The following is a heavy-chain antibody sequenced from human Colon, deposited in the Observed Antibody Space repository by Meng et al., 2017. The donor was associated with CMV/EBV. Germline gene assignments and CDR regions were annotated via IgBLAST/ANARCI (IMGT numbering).Heavy chain of an antibody. Sequence: CEASGYTFTAYYIHGVRQAPGQGLEWVGRLNPDNGGTIYARKFQGRVTMTRDTSIRTAYMELSRLSSDDTAVYYCSRGRGASSWFDPWGHGTLVTVSS. CDR3: SRGRGASSWFDP. V-gene: IGHV1-2*06. CDR1: GYTFTAYY. J-gene: IGHJ5*02. D-gene: IGHD1-26*01. CDR2: LNPDNGGT.